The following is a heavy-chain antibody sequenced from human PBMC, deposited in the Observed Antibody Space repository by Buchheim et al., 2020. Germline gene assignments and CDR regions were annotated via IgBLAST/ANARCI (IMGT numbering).Heavy chain of an antibody. D-gene: IGHD1-7*01. CDR2: IYYSGST. V-gene: IGHV4-31*03. CDR1: GGSISSGGYY. CDR3: ARDNVSDWNYRHYYYGMDV. J-gene: IGHJ6*02. Sequence: QVQLQESGPGLVKPSQTLSLTCTVSGGSISSGGYYWSWIRQHPGKGLEWIGYIYYSGSTYYNPSLKSRVTTPVDTSKNQFSLKLSSVTAADTAVYYCARDNVSDWNYRHYYYGMDVWGQGTT.